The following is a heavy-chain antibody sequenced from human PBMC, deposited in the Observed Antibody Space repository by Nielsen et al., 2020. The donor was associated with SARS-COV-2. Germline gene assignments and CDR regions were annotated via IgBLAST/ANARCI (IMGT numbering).Heavy chain of an antibody. Sequence: WIRQPPGKGLEWIGEINHSGSTNYNPSLKSRVTISVDTSKNQFSLKLSSVTAADTAVYYCARGYCSSTSCYPYYYYGMDVWGQGTTVTVSS. J-gene: IGHJ6*02. CDR2: INHSGST. CDR3: ARGYCSSTSCYPYYYYGMDV. V-gene: IGHV4-34*01. D-gene: IGHD2-2*01.